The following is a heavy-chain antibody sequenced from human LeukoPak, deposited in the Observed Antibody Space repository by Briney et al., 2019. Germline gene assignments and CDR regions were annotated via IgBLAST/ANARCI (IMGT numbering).Heavy chain of an antibody. D-gene: IGHD3/OR15-3a*01. Sequence: GGSLRLSCAASGFTFSSYWMSWVRQAPGKGLEGVANIKQDGSEKYYVDSVKGRFTISRDNAKNSLYLQMNSLRAEDTAVYYCARDPWRGTGAFDIWGQGTMVTVSS. CDR2: IKQDGSEK. CDR1: GFTFSSYW. V-gene: IGHV3-7*01. CDR3: ARDPWRGTGAFDI. J-gene: IGHJ3*02.